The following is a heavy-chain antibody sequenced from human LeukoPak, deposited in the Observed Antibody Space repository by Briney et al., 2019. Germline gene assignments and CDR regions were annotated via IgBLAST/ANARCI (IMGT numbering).Heavy chain of an antibody. V-gene: IGHV5-51*01. CDR1: GYSFTTYW. CDR3: ARRDGLGAFDI. J-gene: IGHJ3*02. D-gene: IGHD5-24*01. Sequence: GESLKISCKGSGYSFTTYWIGWVRQVPGKGLEWMGIIYPGDSDTRYSPSFQGQVTISADKSISTAYPQWNSLKASDTAMYYCARRDGLGAFDIWGQGTMVTVSS. CDR2: IYPGDSDT.